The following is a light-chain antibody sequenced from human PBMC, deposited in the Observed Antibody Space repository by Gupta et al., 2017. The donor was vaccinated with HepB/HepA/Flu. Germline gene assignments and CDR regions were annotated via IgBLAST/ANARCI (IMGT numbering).Light chain of an antibody. V-gene: IGLV1-51*01. CDR2: DNE. Sequence: SVLTQPSSMSAAPGQEVTIACFGSSSNIGKNSVSWYQQFPGAAPKVVIYDNEQRPSGIPDRLTAYKAGTSAILHIAGLQTGDEADYYCGTWDTGLTAVVFGGGTKLAVL. J-gene: IGLJ2*01. CDR3: GTWDTGLTAVV. CDR1: SSNIGKNS.